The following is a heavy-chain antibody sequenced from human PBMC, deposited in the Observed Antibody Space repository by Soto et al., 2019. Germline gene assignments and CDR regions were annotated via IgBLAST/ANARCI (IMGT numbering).Heavy chain of an antibody. D-gene: IGHD3-16*01. CDR1: GFTFSSYA. CDR2: ISGSGGST. V-gene: IGHV3-23*01. J-gene: IGHJ5*02. CDR3: AKDLFGNPDPST. Sequence: PGGSLRLSCAASGFTFSSYAMSWVGQAPGKGLEWVSAISGSGGSTYYADSVKGRFTISRDNSKNTLYLQMNSLRAEDTAVYYCAKDLFGNPDPSTWGQGTLVTVSS.